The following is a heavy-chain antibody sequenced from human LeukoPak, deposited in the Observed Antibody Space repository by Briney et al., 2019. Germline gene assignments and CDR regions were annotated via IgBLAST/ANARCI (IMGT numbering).Heavy chain of an antibody. CDR2: IKQDGSEK. CDR3: ARWGMTYGAFDY. Sequence: PGGSLRLSCAASGFTFSNCWMSWVRQAPGKGLEWVANIKQDGSEKYYVDSVKGRFTISRDNAKNSLYLQMNSLRAEDTAVYYCARWGMTYGAFDYWGQGTLVTVSS. V-gene: IGHV3-7*01. D-gene: IGHD1-14*01. J-gene: IGHJ4*02. CDR1: GFTFSNCW.